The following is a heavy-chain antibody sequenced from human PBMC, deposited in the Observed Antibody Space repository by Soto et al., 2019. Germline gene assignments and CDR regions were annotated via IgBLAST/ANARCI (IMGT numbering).Heavy chain of an antibody. D-gene: IGHD3-22*01. CDR2: ISAYNGNT. Sequence: ASVKVSCKASGYTFTSYGISWLLQAPGQGLEWMGWISAYNGNTNYAQKLQGRVTMTTDTSTSTAYMELRSLRSDDTAVYYCARVSDSSGYYDAFDIWGQGTMVTVSS. J-gene: IGHJ3*02. V-gene: IGHV1-18*01. CDR3: ARVSDSSGYYDAFDI. CDR1: GYTFTSYG.